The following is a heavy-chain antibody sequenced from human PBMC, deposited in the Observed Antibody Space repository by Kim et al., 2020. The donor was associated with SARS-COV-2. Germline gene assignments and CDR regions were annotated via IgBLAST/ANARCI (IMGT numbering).Heavy chain of an antibody. J-gene: IGHJ4*02. V-gene: IGHV3-66*01. D-gene: IGHD3-10*01. CDR1: GFTVSSNY. CDR2: IYSGGST. CDR3: ARAGITMVRGVIKQEDY. Sequence: GGSLRLSCAASGFTVSSNYMSWVRQAPGKGLEWVSVIYSGGSTYYADSVKGRFTISRDNSKNTLYLQMNSLRAEDTAVYYCARAGITMVRGVIKQEDYWGQGTLVTVSS.